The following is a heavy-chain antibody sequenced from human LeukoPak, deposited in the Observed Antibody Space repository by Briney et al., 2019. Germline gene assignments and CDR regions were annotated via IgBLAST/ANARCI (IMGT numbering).Heavy chain of an antibody. V-gene: IGHV3-53*01. J-gene: IGHJ5*02. CDR2: IYSGGST. Sequence: PGGSLRLSCAASGFTVSSNYMSWVRQAPGKGLDWVSVIYSGGSTYYADSVKGRFTISRDNSKNTLYLQMNSLRAEDTAVYYCATEIAVAGTGNWFDPWGQGTLVTVSS. CDR3: ATEIAVAGTGNWFDP. CDR1: GFTVSSNY. D-gene: IGHD6-19*01.